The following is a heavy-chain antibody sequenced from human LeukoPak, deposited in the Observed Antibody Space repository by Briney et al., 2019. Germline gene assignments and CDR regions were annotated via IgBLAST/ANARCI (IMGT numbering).Heavy chain of an antibody. Sequence: SETLSLTCTVSGGSISSYYWSWIRQPPGKGLEWIGYIYYSGSTNYNPSLKSRVTISVDTSKNKFSLKLSSVTAADTAVYYCARDAARYCSGGSCYYGKWFDPWGQGTLVTVSS. CDR1: GGSISSYY. V-gene: IGHV4-59*12. CDR3: ARDAARYCSGGSCYYGKWFDP. J-gene: IGHJ5*02. D-gene: IGHD2-15*01. CDR2: IYYSGST.